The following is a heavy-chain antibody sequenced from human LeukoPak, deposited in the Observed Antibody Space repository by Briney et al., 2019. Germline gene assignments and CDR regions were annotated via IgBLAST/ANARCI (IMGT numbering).Heavy chain of an antibody. D-gene: IGHD3-3*01. CDR2: IYYSGST. J-gene: IGHJ6*03. V-gene: IGHV4-59*01. CDR1: GGSISSYH. CDR3: ARATGLYDFWSKPRPYYMDV. Sequence: SETLPLTCTVSGGSISSYHWSWIRQPPGKGLVWIGYIYYSGSTNYNPSLKSRVTISVDTSKNQFSLKLSSVTAADTAVYYCARATGLYDFWSKPRPYYMDVWGKGTTVTVSS.